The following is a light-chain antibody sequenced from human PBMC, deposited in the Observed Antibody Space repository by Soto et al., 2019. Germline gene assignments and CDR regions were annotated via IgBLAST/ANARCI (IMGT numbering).Light chain of an antibody. V-gene: IGKV4-1*01. J-gene: IGKJ1*01. CDR1: QSVLYSSNNKNY. CDR2: WAS. CDR3: QQCFWHWT. Sequence: DIVMTQSPDSLAVSLGERATIKCKSSQSVLYSSNNKNYLAWYQQKPGQPPKLLIYWASTRESGVPDRFSGSGSGTDFTLSITSLQPDDFATYYCQQCFWHWTFGQGTKVDI.